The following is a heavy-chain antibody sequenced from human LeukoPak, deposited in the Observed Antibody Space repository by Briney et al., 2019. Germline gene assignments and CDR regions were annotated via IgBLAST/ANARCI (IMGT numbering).Heavy chain of an antibody. V-gene: IGHV4-59*12. D-gene: IGHD4-17*01. Sequence: PSETLSLTCTVSEGSISSYYWSWIRQPPGKGLEWIGYIYYSGSTNYNPSLKSRVTISVDTSKNQFSLKLGSLTAADTAVYYCARGLRGTVTTGDADYWGQGTLVTVSS. CDR3: ARGLRGTVTTGDADY. J-gene: IGHJ4*02. CDR1: EGSISSYY. CDR2: IYYSGST.